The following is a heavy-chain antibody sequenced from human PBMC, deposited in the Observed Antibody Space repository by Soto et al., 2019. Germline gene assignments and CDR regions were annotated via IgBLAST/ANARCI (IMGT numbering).Heavy chain of an antibody. CDR2: IWYDGSNK. Sequence: GGSLRLSCAASGFTFSSYGMHWVRQAPGKGLEWVAVIWYDGSNKYYADSVKGRFTISRDNSKNTLYLQMNSLRAEDTAVYYCARDQVSLIITIFGVVSVGYYYGMDVWGQGTTVTVSS. J-gene: IGHJ6*02. D-gene: IGHD3-3*01. CDR3: ARDQVSLIITIFGVVSVGYYYGMDV. CDR1: GFTFSSYG. V-gene: IGHV3-33*01.